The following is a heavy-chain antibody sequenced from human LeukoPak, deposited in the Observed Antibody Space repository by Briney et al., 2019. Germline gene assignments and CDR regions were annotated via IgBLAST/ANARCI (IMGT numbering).Heavy chain of an antibody. Sequence: GRSLRLSCAASGFTFDDYAMHWVRQAPGKGLEWDSGISWNSGSIGYADSVKGRFTISRDNAKNSLYLQMNSLRAEDTALYYCAKDKSPAASYGMDVWGQGTTVTVSS. V-gene: IGHV3-9*01. CDR2: ISWNSGSI. CDR3: AKDKSPAASYGMDV. D-gene: IGHD2-2*01. CDR1: GFTFDDYA. J-gene: IGHJ6*02.